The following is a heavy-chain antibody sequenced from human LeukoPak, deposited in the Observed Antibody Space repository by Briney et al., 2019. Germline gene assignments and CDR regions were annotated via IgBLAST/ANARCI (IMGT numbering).Heavy chain of an antibody. Sequence: PSETLSLTCTVSGDSISSGGYYWSWIRQPAGKGLEWIGRIYTSGSTNYNPSLKSRVTMSVDTSKNQFSLKLSSVTAADTAVYCCARDWAVRGYFDYWGQGTLVTVSS. D-gene: IGHD3-10*01. J-gene: IGHJ4*02. CDR2: IYTSGST. CDR3: ARDWAVRGYFDY. CDR1: GDSISSGGYY. V-gene: IGHV4-61*02.